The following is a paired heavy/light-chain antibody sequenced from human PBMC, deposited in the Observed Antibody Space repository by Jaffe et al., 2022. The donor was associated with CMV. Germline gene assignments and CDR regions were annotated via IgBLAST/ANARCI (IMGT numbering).Light chain of an antibody. CDR2: GAS. CDR3: QQYDNLLVT. J-gene: IGKJ4*01. CDR1: QDINNY. V-gene: IGKV1-33*01. Sequence: DIQMTQSPSSLSASVGDRVTITCQANQDINNYLNWYQQKPGKAPKLLIYGASTLETGVPSRFSGSGSGTDFTFTISSLQPEDFATYYCQQYDNLLVTFGGGTKVEI.
Heavy chain of an antibody. Sequence: QVQLQESGPGLVKPSETLSLTCTVSGASITSYYWSWIRQPPGKGLEWIAYIYYSGIINYNPSLKSRVTISVDTSKNQFSLKVTSVTAADTAVYYCSSGGEYFQNWGQGTLVTVSS. D-gene: IGHD6-19*01. V-gene: IGHV4-59*01. CDR1: GASITSYY. CDR2: IYYSGII. CDR3: SSGGEYFQN. J-gene: IGHJ1*01.